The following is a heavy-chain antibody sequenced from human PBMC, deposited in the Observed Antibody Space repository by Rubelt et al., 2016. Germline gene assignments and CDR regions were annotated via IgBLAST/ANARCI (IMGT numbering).Heavy chain of an antibody. D-gene: IGHD3-3*01. CDR2: INPHSGDT. Sequence: QVQLVQSGAEVKKPGASVKVSCKASGYTFTSYGISWVRQAPGQGLEWVGRINPHSGDTHFAQMIQDRVTLTGDTARGTAYRELNMMRSDDTAVYFCAGAISSAGVDHWGQGTLVTVSS. CDR3: AGAISSAGVDH. J-gene: IGHJ4*02. CDR1: GYTFTSYG. V-gene: IGHV1-18*01.